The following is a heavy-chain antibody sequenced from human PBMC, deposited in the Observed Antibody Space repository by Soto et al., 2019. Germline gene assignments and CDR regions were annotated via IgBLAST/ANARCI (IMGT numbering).Heavy chain of an antibody. CDR1: GFSVSGNY. D-gene: IGHD2-2*02. CDR2: IYSDGST. V-gene: IGHV3-53*01. Sequence: PGGSLRLSCAASGFSVSGNYMSWVRQAPGKGLEWVSVIYSDGSTYYADSVKDRFTISRDNSKNTLYLQMNSLRAEDTAVYYCARDCSSTSCYTPHYGMDVWGQGTTVTVSS. J-gene: IGHJ6*02. CDR3: ARDCSSTSCYTPHYGMDV.